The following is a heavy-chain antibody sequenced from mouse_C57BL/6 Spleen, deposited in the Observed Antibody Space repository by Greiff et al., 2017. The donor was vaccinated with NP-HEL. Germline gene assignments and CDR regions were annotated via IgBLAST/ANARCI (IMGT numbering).Heavy chain of an antibody. CDR3: AKTAQATHFAY. CDR1: GYTFTSYW. V-gene: IGHV1-59*01. D-gene: IGHD3-2*02. CDR2: IDPSDSYT. Sequence: QVQLQQPGAELVRPGTSVKLSCKASGYTFTSYWMHWVKQRPGQGLEWIGVIDPSDSYTNYNQKFKGKATLTVDTSSSTAYMQLSSLTSEDSAVYYCAKTAQATHFAYWAKGLWSLSLQ. J-gene: IGHJ3*01.